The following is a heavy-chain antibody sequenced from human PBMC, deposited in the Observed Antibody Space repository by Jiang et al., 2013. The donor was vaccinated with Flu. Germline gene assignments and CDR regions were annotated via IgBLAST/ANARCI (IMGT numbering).Heavy chain of an antibody. CDR3: ARVRPGYYYDSSGYSFDY. Sequence: SGGSISSYYWSWIRQPPGKGLEWIGYIYYSGSTNYNPSLKSRVTISVDTSKNQFSLKLSSVTAADTAVYYCARVRPGYYYDSSGYSFDYWGQGTLVTVSS. V-gene: IGHV4-59*01. CDR2: IYYSGST. J-gene: IGHJ4*02. D-gene: IGHD3-22*01. CDR1: GGSISSYY.